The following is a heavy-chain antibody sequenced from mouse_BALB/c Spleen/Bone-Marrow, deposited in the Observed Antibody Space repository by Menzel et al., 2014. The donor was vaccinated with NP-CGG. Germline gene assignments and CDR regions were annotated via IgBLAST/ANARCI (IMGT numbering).Heavy chain of an antibody. CDR2: IYPGNGGT. J-gene: IGHJ2*03. Sequence: VQLKESGTVLAKPGGSVKMSCEASGYSFTSYWMYWIQQRPGRGLELIAAIYPGNGGTSYHQNFKGKAKLTAVTSASTAYMELSSLTNEDSAVYYCTRSITTAVEFDYWGQGTSLTVSS. CDR1: GYSFTSYW. V-gene: IGHV1-5*01. D-gene: IGHD1-1*01. CDR3: TRSITTAVEFDY.